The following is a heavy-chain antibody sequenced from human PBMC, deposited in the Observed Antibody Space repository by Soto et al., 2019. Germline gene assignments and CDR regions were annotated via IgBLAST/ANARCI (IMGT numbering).Heavy chain of an antibody. CDR2: IIPIFGTA. Sequence: SVKVSCKASGGTFSSYAISWVRQAPGQGLEWMGGIIPIFGTANYAQKFQGRVAITADESTSTAYMELSSLRSEDTAVYYCARDSSQQPKSAFGYWGQGTLVTVSS. V-gene: IGHV1-69*13. CDR3: ARDSSQQPKSAFGY. D-gene: IGHD5-18*01. J-gene: IGHJ4*02. CDR1: GGTFSSYA.